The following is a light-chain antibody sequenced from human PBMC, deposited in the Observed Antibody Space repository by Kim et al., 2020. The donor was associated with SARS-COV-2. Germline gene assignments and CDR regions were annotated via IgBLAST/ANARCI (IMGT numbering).Light chain of an antibody. V-gene: IGKV3-20*01. Sequence: LSPGERATLSCRASPRVSTSNLAWYQQKPGQAPRLLIYAAIHRPGGIPDRFSGSGSGTDFTLTISRLEPEDFAVYYCQYYDTSPYTFGQGTKLQI. CDR2: AAI. CDR1: PRVSTSN. CDR3: QYYDTSPYT. J-gene: IGKJ2*01.